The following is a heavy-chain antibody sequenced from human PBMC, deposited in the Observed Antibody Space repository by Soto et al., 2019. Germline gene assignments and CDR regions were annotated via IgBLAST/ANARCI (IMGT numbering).Heavy chain of an antibody. CDR2: IRHTTSAT. Sequence: GGVLRLSCVASQFPFDVYSMHWVRQAPGKGLEWVSYIRHTTSATFYADAVKGRFTISRDNRKNSLFLQMNSLRDDDTGVYFCARDRGSSGMFELDVWGPGTLVTVS. D-gene: IGHD6-19*01. CDR1: QFPFDVYS. J-gene: IGHJ3*01. V-gene: IGHV3-48*02. CDR3: ARDRGSSGMFELDV.